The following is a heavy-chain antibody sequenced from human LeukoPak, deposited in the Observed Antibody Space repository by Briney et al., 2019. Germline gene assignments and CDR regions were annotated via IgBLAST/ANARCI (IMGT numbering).Heavy chain of an antibody. CDR1: GGSISSYY. D-gene: IGHD3-22*01. J-gene: IGHJ4*02. CDR2: IYYCGST. CDR3: ARAVSGYYSDYFDY. Sequence: SETLSLTCTVSGGSISSYYWSWIRQPPGKGREWLGYIYYCGSTNYNPSLKSRVTISVDTSKNQFSLKLSSVTAADTAVYYCARAVSGYYSDYFDYWGQGTLVTVSS. V-gene: IGHV4-59*01.